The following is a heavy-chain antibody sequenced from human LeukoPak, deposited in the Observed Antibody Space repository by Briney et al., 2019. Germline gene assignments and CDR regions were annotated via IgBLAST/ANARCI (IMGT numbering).Heavy chain of an antibody. CDR2: INPNSGGT. CDR1: GYTFTGYY. Sequence: ASVKVSCKASGYTFTGYYMHWVRQAPGHGLEWMGWINPNSGGTNYAQKFQGRVTMTRDTSISTAYMELSRLRSDDTAVYYCARDAIEYSSSNYFDYWGQGTLVTVSS. CDR3: ARDAIEYSSSNYFDY. V-gene: IGHV1-2*02. J-gene: IGHJ4*02. D-gene: IGHD6-6*01.